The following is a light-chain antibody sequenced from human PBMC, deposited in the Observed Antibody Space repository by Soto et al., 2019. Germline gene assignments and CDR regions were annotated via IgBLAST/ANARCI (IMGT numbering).Light chain of an antibody. V-gene: IGKV3-11*01. CDR2: DAS. CDR1: QSVSNY. Sequence: DILLTQSPATLSLSPGERATLSCRASQSVSNYLAWYQQRPGQAPRLLIYDASNRASDIPARFSGSGSGTDFTLNISSLAPEDFEVYYCHQRQNRGPFGGGTKVEIK. J-gene: IGKJ4*01. CDR3: HQRQNRGP.